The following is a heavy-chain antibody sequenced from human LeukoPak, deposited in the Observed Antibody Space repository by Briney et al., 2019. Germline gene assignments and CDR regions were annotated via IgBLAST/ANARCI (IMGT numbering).Heavy chain of an antibody. CDR3: ASASPGIAVAGIDYYYYGMDV. J-gene: IGHJ6*02. D-gene: IGHD6-19*01. Sequence: GGSLRLSCAASGFTVSSNYMSWVRQAPGKGLEWVSVIYSGGSTYYADSVKGRFTISRDNSKNTLYLQMNSLRAEDPAVYYCASASPGIAVAGIDYYYYGMDVWGQGTTVTVSS. V-gene: IGHV3-53*01. CDR2: IYSGGST. CDR1: GFTVSSNY.